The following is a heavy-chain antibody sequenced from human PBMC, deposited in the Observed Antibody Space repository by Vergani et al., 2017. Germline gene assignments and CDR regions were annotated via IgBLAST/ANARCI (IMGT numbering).Heavy chain of an antibody. CDR2: IIPIFGTA. D-gene: IGHD3-9*01. V-gene: IGHV1-69*01. J-gene: IGHJ6*03. CDR3: ARVDYDILTGPPHYYYYYYMDV. CDR1: GGTFSSYA. Sequence: VQLVQSGAEVKKPGSSVKVSCKASGGTFSSYAISWVRQAPGQGLEWMGGIIPIFGTANYAQKFQGRVTITADESTSTAYMELSSLRSEDTAVYYCARVDYDILTGPPHYYYYYYMDVWGKGTTVTVSS.